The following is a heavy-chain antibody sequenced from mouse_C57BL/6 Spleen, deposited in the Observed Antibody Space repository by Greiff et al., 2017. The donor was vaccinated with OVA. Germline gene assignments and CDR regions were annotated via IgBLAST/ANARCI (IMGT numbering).Heavy chain of an antibody. CDR2: IWGVGST. J-gene: IGHJ3*01. V-gene: IGHV2-6*01. Sequence: VKLMESGPGLVAPSQSLSITCTVSGFSLTSYGVDWVRQSPGKGLEWLGVIWGVGSTNYNSALKSRLSISKDNSKSQVFLKMNSLQTDDTAMYYCASQDSSGYVGAYWGQGTLVTVSA. CDR3: ASQDSSGYVGAY. CDR1: GFSLTSYG. D-gene: IGHD3-2*02.